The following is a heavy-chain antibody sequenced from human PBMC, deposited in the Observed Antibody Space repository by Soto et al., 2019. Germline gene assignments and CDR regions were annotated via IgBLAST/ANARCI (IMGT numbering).Heavy chain of an antibody. V-gene: IGHV3-66*01. J-gene: IGHJ3*02. CDR2: IYNSGTS. D-gene: IGHD3-10*01. CDR1: GFTVSSHY. CDR3: ARGTWIVRGLIPDAFDI. Sequence: PGGSLRLSCAASGFTVSSHYINWVRQAPGKGLDWVSVIYNSGTSFYADSVKGRFTVSRDTAKNSVFLQMGSLRAEDTAVYFCARGTWIVRGLIPDAFDIWGQGTMVTVSS.